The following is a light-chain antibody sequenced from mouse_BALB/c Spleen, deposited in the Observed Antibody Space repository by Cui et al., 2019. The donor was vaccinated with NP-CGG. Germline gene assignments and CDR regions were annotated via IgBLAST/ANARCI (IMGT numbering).Light chain of an antibody. J-gene: IGLJ1*01. CDR1: TGAVTISNY. CDR3: ALWYSNHWV. V-gene: IGLV1*01. Sequence: QAVVTQESILTISPGETVTLTCRASTGAVTISNYAKWVQEKPDNVVTGLRGGTNNRAPGVPARFSGSLIGDKAALTISGAQTEDEAIYFCALWYSNHWVFGGGTKLTVL. CDR2: GTN.